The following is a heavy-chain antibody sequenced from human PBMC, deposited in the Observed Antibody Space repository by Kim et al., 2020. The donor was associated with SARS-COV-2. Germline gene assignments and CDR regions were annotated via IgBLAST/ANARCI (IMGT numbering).Heavy chain of an antibody. CDR2: INSDGSST. V-gene: IGHV3-74*01. CDR3: AIHRTTPTLVVVTATDIWNWFDP. D-gene: IGHD2-21*02. Sequence: GGSLRLSCAASGFTFSSYWMHWVRQAPGKGLVWVSRINSDGSSTSYADSVKGRFTISRDNAKNTLYLQMNSLRAEDTAVYYCAIHRTTPTLVVVTATDIWNWFDPWGQGTLVTVSS. CDR1: GFTFSSYW. J-gene: IGHJ5*02.